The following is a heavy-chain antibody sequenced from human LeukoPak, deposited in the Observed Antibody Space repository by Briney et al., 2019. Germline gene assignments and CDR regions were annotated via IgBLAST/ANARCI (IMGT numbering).Heavy chain of an antibody. CDR1: GFGLGSYN. V-gene: IGHV3-30*04. D-gene: IGHD3-10*01. CDR2: ISFNGNDK. J-gene: IGHJ4*02. Sequence: GGSLRLSCAGSGFGLGSYNMYWIRQAPGKGLEWVTLISFNGNDKKYADSVKGRFTVSRDNSRNTVFLQMNSLRPEDTGLYHCARVYGSEINYWGQGTQVIVSS. CDR3: ARVYGSEINY.